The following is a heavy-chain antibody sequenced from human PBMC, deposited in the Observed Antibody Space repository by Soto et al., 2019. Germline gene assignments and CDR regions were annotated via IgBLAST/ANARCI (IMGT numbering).Heavy chain of an antibody. J-gene: IGHJ6*02. CDR1: GYTFTSHY. CDR3: ARDGAVDTAMVNQDYYYYYGMDV. V-gene: IGHV1-46*01. D-gene: IGHD5-18*01. Sequence: GASVKVSCKASGYTFTSHYMHWVRQAPGQGLEWMGIINPSGGSTSYAQKFQGRVTMTRDTSTSTVYMELSSLRSEDTAVYYCARDGAVDTAMVNQDYYYYYGMDVWGQGTTVTVSS. CDR2: INPSGGST.